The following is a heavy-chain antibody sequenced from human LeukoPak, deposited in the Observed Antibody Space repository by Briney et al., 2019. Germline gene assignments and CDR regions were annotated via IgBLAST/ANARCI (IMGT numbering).Heavy chain of an antibody. Sequence: SETLSLTCAVYGGSFSGYYWSWIRQPPGKGLEWIGEINHSGSTNYNPSLKSRVTISVDTSKNQFSLKLSSVTAADTAVYYCERGARRAIDYWGQGTLVTVSS. V-gene: IGHV4-34*01. CDR2: INHSGST. D-gene: IGHD3-10*01. J-gene: IGHJ4*02. CDR3: ERGARRAIDY. CDR1: GGSFSGYY.